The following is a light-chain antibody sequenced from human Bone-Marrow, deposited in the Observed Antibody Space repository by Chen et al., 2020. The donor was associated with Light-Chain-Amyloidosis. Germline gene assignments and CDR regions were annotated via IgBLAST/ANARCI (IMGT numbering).Light chain of an antibody. V-gene: IGLV3-21*02. CDR3: QVWDRRSDRPV. J-gene: IGLJ3*02. Sequence: SYVLTQPSSVSVAQGQTARIAGGGNNMGSTSVHWYQQTPGQAPLLVVYDDSERPSGIPERLACANSGNTATLTISRHEAGDEDDYYCQVWDRRSDRPVFGGGTKLTVL. CDR1: NMGSTS. CDR2: DDS.